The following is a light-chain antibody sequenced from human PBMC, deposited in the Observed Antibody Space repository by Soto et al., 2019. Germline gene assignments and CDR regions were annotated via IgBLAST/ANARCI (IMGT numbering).Light chain of an antibody. Sequence: TVLTQSPATQSLSPGERATLSCKASQSIGNSLGWFQQKPGQAPRLLIDDAFNRATGIPARFTGSGSGSDFTLTISRLEPEDFGVYYCRQRYNWPLTFGGGTKVDIK. V-gene: IGKV3-11*01. CDR1: QSIGNS. CDR2: DAF. CDR3: RQRYNWPLT. J-gene: IGKJ4*01.